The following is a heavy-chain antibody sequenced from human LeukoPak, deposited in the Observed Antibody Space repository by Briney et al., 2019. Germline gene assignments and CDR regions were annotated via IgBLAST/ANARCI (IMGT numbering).Heavy chain of an antibody. J-gene: IGHJ2*01. Sequence: GGSLRLSCAASGFTISRYNMNWVRQAPGKGLEWASYISSGSSAMYYADSVKGRFTVSTDNAKNSLYLQMTSLRAEDTAVYYCARIPHYWYFDLWGRGTLVTVSS. CDR1: GFTISRYN. CDR2: ISSGSSAM. CDR3: ARIPHYWYFDL. V-gene: IGHV3-48*01.